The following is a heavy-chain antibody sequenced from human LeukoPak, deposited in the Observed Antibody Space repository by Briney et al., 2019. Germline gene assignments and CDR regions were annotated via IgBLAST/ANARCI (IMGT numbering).Heavy chain of an antibody. D-gene: IGHD2-2*01. CDR3: ASNRAVVVPAAIRLEYYGMDV. CDR2: IIHIFGTA. CDR1: GGTFSSYA. Sequence: SVKVSCKASGGTFSSYAISWVRQAPGQGLEWMGGIIHIFGTANYAQKFQGRVTITADKSTSTAYMELSSLRSEDTAVYYCASNRAVVVPAAIRLEYYGMDVWGQGTTFTVSS. V-gene: IGHV1-69*06. J-gene: IGHJ6*02.